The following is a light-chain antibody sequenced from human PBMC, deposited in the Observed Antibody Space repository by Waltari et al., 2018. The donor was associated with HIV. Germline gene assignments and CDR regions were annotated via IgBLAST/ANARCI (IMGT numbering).Light chain of an antibody. CDR1: SSDVGSYNR. J-gene: IGLJ2*01. CDR3: SSYTSSSTYGV. Sequence: QSALTQPPSVSGSPGQSVTISCTGTSSDVGSYNRVSWYPQPPGTAPKLMLYEYRSRPSGVPGRFSGSKSGNTASLTISGLQAEDEAEYYCSSYTSSSTYGVFGGGTKLTVL. CDR2: EYR. V-gene: IGLV2-18*02.